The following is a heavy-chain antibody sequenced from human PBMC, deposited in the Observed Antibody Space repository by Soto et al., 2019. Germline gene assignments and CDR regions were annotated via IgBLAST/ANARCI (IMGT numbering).Heavy chain of an antibody. D-gene: IGHD5-12*01. CDR3: AAGGGLPRYY. CDR2: IYHSGST. J-gene: IGHJ4*02. CDR1: GGSISSGGYS. Sequence: QLQLQESGSGLVKPSQTLSLTCAVSGGSISSGGYSWSWIRQPPGKGLEWIGYIYHSGSTYYNPSLNRRVTKSVDRSKNQFSLKLSSVTAADTAVYYCAAGGGLPRYYWGQGTLVTVSS. V-gene: IGHV4-30-2*01.